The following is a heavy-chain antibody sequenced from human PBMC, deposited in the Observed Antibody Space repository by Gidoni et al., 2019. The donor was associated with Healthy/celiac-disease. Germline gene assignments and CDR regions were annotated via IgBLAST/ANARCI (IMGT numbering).Heavy chain of an antibody. CDR1: GFALISHW. J-gene: IGHJ3*02. V-gene: IGHV3-7*01. CDR2: IKQDGSEK. CDR3: ARGTKRIVGADDAFDI. D-gene: IGHD1-26*01. Sequence: EVQLVESGGGLVQPGGSLRLSLPASGFALISHWVTWVRQAPGKGLEWVANIKQDGSEKYYVDSVKGRFTISRDNAKNSLYLQMNSLRAEDTAVYYCARGTKRIVGADDAFDIWGQGTMVTVSS.